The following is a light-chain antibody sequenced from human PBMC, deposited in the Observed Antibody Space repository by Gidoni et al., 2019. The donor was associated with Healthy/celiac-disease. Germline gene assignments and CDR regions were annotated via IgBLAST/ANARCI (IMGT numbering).Light chain of an antibody. CDR3: QQRSNWPPYT. Sequence: EIVLTQPPATLSLSPGERATLSCMASQSVSSYLAWYQQKPGQDHRLLIYDASNRATGIPARFSGSGSVTDFTLTISSREPEDFAVYYCQQRSNWPPYTFGQGTKLEIK. V-gene: IGKV3-11*01. CDR2: DAS. CDR1: QSVSSY. J-gene: IGKJ2*01.